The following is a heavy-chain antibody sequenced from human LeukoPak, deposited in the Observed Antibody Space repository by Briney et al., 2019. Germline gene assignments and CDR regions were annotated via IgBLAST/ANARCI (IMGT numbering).Heavy chain of an antibody. CDR1: GFTFSSYA. Sequence: PGGSLRLSCAASGFTFSSYAMHWVRQAPGKGLEWVAVISYDGSNKYYADSVKGRFTISRDNSKNTLYLQINSLRAEDTAVYYCAREYSGSYYYYYYGMDVWGQGTTVTVSS. V-gene: IGHV3-30*04. CDR2: ISYDGSNK. J-gene: IGHJ6*02. CDR3: AREYSGSYYYYYYGMDV. D-gene: IGHD3-10*01.